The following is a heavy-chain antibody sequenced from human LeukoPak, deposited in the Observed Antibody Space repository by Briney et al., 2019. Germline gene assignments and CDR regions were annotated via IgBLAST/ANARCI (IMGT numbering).Heavy chain of an antibody. J-gene: IGHJ4*02. D-gene: IGHD1-26*01. CDR3: ARDQAGATMEG. Sequence: ASVKVSCKASGYTFTGYYMHWVRQAPGQGLEWMGRINPNSGGTNYAQKFQGRVTMTRGTSISTAYMELSRLRSDDTAVSYCARDQAGATMEGWGRGPLVTVSS. CDR2: INPNSGGT. CDR1: GYTFTGYY. V-gene: IGHV1-2*06.